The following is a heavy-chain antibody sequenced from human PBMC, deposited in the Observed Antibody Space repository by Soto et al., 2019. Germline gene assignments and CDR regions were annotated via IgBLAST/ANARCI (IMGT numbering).Heavy chain of an antibody. J-gene: IGHJ5*02. CDR1: GGSISSYY. CDR3: ARGNVVVTAILDWFDP. D-gene: IGHD2-21*02. Sequence: PSETLSLTCTVSGGSISSYYWSWIRQPPGKGLEWIGYIYYSGSTNYNPSLKSRVTISVDTSKNQFSLKLSSVTAADTAVYYCARGNVVVTAILDWFDPWGQGTLVTVSS. V-gene: IGHV4-59*01. CDR2: IYYSGST.